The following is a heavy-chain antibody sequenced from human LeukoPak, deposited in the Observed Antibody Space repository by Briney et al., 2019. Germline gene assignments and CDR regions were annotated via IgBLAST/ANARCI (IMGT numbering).Heavy chain of an antibody. J-gene: IGHJ4*02. V-gene: IGHV1-3*01. CDR2: INAGNGNT. Sequence: ASVKVSCKASGYTFTSYAMHWVRQAPGQRLEWMGWINAGNGNTKYSQKFQGRVTMTRDTSTNTVYMELSSLRSDDTAVYYCARHPSPQLHHFDYWGQGTLVTVSS. CDR1: GYTFTSYA. D-gene: IGHD2-2*01. CDR3: ARHPSPQLHHFDY.